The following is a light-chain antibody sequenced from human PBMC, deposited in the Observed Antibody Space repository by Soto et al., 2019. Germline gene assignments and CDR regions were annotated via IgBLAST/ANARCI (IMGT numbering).Light chain of an antibody. Sequence: DIVLTQSPATLSLSPGERATLSCRASQSVSRYLAWYQQKPGQAPRLLIYDASNLATGIPARFSGSGSGTDFTLTISSLEPEDFAVYYCQQRSDWPSTFGGGTKVEI. J-gene: IGKJ4*01. CDR3: QQRSDWPST. CDR2: DAS. V-gene: IGKV3-11*01. CDR1: QSVSRY.